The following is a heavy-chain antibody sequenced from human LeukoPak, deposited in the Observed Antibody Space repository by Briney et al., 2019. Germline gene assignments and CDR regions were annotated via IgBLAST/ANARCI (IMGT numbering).Heavy chain of an antibody. CDR1: GESLSKYY. J-gene: IGHJ4*02. V-gene: IGHV4-34*01. CDR2: INHRGST. Sequence: SETLSLTCAVYGESLSKYYWAWIRQSPGKGLEWIGEINHRGSTNLNPSLKSRVTLSVDTSKHQFSLKLTSVTAADAAVYYCASSVGSTDYWGQGTLVTVSS. CDR3: ASSVGSTDY. D-gene: IGHD1-26*01.